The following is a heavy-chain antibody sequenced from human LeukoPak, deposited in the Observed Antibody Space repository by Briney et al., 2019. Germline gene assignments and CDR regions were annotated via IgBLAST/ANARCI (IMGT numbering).Heavy chain of an antibody. CDR1: GFTFDDYA. J-gene: IGHJ4*02. CDR2: ISWNSGSI. D-gene: IGHD3-22*01. CDR3: AKDTGSSGYLDY. V-gene: IGHV3-9*01. Sequence: GGSLRLSCAASGFTFDDYAMHWVRQARGKGLEWVSGISWNSGSIGYADSVKGRFTISRDNAKNSLYLQMNSLRAEDTALYYCAKDTGSSGYLDYWGQGTLVTVSS.